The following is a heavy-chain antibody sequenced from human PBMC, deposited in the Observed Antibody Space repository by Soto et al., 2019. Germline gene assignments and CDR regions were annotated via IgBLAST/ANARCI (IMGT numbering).Heavy chain of an antibody. D-gene: IGHD1-7*01. CDR3: AGLTETGTTAYDY. Sequence: QVQLVQSGVEVKKPGSSVKVSCKVSGGTFSSYTISWVRQAPGQGLEWMGRIIPVLDIEKYAQKFQGRVTITADKSTSTAYMELVSLRSEDTAVYYCAGLTETGTTAYDYWGQGTLVNVSS. J-gene: IGHJ4*02. CDR1: GGTFSSYT. CDR2: IIPVLDIE. V-gene: IGHV1-69*02.